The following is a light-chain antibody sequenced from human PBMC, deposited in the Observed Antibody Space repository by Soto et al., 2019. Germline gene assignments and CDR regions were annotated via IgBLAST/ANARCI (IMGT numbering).Light chain of an antibody. CDR1: QSVLYSSNNKNY. CDR2: WAS. CDR3: QQYESTPPT. J-gene: IGKJ2*01. V-gene: IGKV4-1*01. Sequence: DIVMTQSPDSLAVSLGERATINCKSSQSVLYSSNNKNYLAWYQQRPGQPPKLLIYWASTRESGVPDRFSGRGSGTDFTLTIPSLQAEYGAVYYCQQYESTPPTFGQGTKLEIK.